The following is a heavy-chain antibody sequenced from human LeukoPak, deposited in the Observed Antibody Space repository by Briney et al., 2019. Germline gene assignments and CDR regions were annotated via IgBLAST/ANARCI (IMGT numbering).Heavy chain of an antibody. J-gene: IGHJ4*01. D-gene: IGHD4-17*01. CDR3: ATDFGDSTFDPPPLY. V-gene: IGHV3-74*01. CDR1: GFIFSDFW. CDR2: VNRDGTIT. Sequence: GGSLRLSCAASGFIFSDFWMHWVRQVPGKGLVSVSRVNRDGTITRHADSVKGRFTISRDNAKNTLYLQMNSLRPEDAATYYCATDFGDSTFDPPPLYWGQGTLVTVSS.